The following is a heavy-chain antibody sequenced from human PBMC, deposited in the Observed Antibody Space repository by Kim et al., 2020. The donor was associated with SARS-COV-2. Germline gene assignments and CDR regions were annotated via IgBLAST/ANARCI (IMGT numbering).Heavy chain of an antibody. V-gene: IGHV4-39*01. J-gene: IGHJ4*02. CDR1: GGSISSSSYY. CDR2: IYYSGST. Sequence: SETLSLTCTVSGGSISSSSYYWGWIRQPPGKGLEWIGSIYYSGSTYYNPSLKSRVTISADTSKNQFSLKLSSVTAADTAVYYCARLGGYIEYFDYWGQGTLVTVSS. CDR3: ARLGGYIEYFDY. D-gene: IGHD5-12*01.